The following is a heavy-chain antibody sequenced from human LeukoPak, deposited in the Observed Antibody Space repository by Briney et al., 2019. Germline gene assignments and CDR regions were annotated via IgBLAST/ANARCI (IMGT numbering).Heavy chain of an antibody. CDR1: GGSFSGYY. V-gene: IGHV4-34*01. D-gene: IGHD3-10*01. CDR2: INHSGST. Sequence: SETLSLTCAVYGGSFSGYYWSWIRQPPGKGLEWIGEINHSGSTNYNPSLKSRVTISVDTSKNQFSLKLSSVTAADTAVYYCARRSPGTRWFDPWGQGTPVTVSS. J-gene: IGHJ5*02. CDR3: ARRSPGTRWFDP.